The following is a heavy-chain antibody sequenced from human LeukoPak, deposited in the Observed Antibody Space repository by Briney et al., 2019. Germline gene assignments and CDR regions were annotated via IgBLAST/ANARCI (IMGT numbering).Heavy chain of an antibody. D-gene: IGHD4-17*01. J-gene: IGHJ4*02. Sequence: SETLSLTCSVSGYSVSSGYYWGWIRQPPGKGLEWIASIYHSGDTYYNPSLRSRVTISVDTSKNQFSLKLSSVTAADTAVYYCARLDYGDYAHLYWGQGTLVTVSS. CDR1: GYSVSSGYY. CDR3: ARLDYGDYAHLY. CDR2: IYHSGDT. V-gene: IGHV4-38-2*02.